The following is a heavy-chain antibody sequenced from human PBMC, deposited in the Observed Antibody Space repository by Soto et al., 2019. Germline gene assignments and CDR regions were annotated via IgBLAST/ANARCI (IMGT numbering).Heavy chain of an antibody. Sequence: QVQLVQSGAEVKKPGSSVKVSCKASGGTFSSYTISWVRQAPGQGLEWMGRIIPILGIANYAQKFQGSVTITADKSTSTDYMELSSLRSDDRAVYYCARPNIREMYYGMDVWGQGTTVTVSS. CDR3: ARPNIREMYYGMDV. J-gene: IGHJ6*02. CDR2: IIPILGIA. CDR1: GGTFSSYT. V-gene: IGHV1-69*02.